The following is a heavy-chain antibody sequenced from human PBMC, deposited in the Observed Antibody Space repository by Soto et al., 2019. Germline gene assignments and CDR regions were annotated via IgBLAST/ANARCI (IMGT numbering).Heavy chain of an antibody. V-gene: IGHV1-8*01. Sequence: AASVKVSCKASGYTFTSYDINWVRQATGQGLEWVGWMNPNSGNTGYAQKFQGRVTMTRNTSISTAYMELSSLRSEDTAVYYCARDFWSGYYGRQNWFDPWGQGTLVTVS. CDR3: ARDFWSGYYGRQNWFDP. CDR1: GYTFTSYD. CDR2: MNPNSGNT. J-gene: IGHJ5*02. D-gene: IGHD3-3*01.